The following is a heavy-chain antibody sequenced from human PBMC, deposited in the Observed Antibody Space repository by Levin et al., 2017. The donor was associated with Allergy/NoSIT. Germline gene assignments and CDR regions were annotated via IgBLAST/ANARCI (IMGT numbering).Heavy chain of an antibody. V-gene: IGHV4-59*08. CDR1: GGSISSYY. CDR2: IYYSGST. Sequence: SETLSLTCTVSGGSISSYYWSWIRQPPGKGLEWIGYIYYSGSTNYNPSLKSRVTISVDTSKNQFSLKLSSVTAAGTAVYYCARHRTLAAAGTFWFDPWGQGTLVTVSS. J-gene: IGHJ5*02. D-gene: IGHD6-13*01. CDR3: ARHRTLAAAGTFWFDP.